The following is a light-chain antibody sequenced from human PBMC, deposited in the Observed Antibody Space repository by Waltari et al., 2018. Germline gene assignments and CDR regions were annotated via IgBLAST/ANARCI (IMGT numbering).Light chain of an antibody. CDR1: QSISRC. Sequence: DIQMTQFPSTLSASVGDRVTITCRARQSISRCLAWYQQQPGKAPKVLIYDASTLEGGVPSRFSGSGSETEFTLAISSLQPDDFATYYCQQYSGYSGPFGGGTKVEIK. CDR2: DAS. V-gene: IGKV1-5*01. J-gene: IGKJ4*01. CDR3: QQYSGYSGP.